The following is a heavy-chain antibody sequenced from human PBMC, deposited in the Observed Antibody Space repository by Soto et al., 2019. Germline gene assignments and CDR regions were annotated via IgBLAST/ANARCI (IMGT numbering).Heavy chain of an antibody. J-gene: IGHJ5*02. Sequence: VQLQESGPGLVKPSETLSLISTVSGCSISSDYLSWIRQPDGKGLEWIGRVYTSGYSNSNPSLNSRVTMSVDTSKKQFSLNLSSVTAADTAVYYCAREPTTAGTVNWFDPWGQGTLVTVSS. D-gene: IGHD6-13*01. CDR1: GCSISSDY. CDR3: AREPTTAGTVNWFDP. V-gene: IGHV4-4*07. CDR2: VYTSGYS.